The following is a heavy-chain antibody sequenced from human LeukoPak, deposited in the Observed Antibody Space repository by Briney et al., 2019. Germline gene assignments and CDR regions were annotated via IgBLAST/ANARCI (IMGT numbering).Heavy chain of an antibody. CDR2: ISWNSAYI. D-gene: IGHD4-23*01. Sequence: PGRSLRLSCVVSGFTFDDYPMHWLRQAPGTGLEWVSGISWNSAYIGYADSVKGRFTISRDNAKNSLYLQMNGLRAEDTSVYYCARAVWRTVVTAFGYWGQGTLVTVSS. CDR1: GFTFDDYP. V-gene: IGHV3-9*01. J-gene: IGHJ4*02. CDR3: ARAVWRTVVTAFGY.